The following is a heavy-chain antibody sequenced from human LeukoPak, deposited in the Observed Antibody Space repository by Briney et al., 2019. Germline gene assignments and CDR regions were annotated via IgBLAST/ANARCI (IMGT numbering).Heavy chain of an antibody. Sequence: SETLSLTCTVSGGSISSYYWSWIRQPPGKGLEWIGYIYYSGSTNYNPSLKSRVTISVDTSKNQFSLQLNSVTPEDTAVYYCARGAYVVPAAMKNFDYWGQGTLVTVSS. J-gene: IGHJ4*02. CDR3: ARGAYVVPAAMKNFDY. CDR1: GGSISSYY. D-gene: IGHD2-2*01. V-gene: IGHV4-59*12. CDR2: IYYSGST.